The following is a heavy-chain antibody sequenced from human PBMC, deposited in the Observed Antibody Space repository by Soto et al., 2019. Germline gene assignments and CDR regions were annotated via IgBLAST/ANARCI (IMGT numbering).Heavy chain of an antibody. CDR3: TTDLVEVPRGY. D-gene: IGHD2-8*02. Sequence: TGGSLRLSCAASGFTFSNAWMSWVRQAPGKGLEWVGRIKSKTDGGTTDYAAPVKGRFTISRDDSKNTLYLQMNSLKTEDTAVYYWTTDLVEVPRGYWGQGTLVTVSS. CDR1: GFTFSNAW. J-gene: IGHJ4*02. V-gene: IGHV3-15*01. CDR2: IKSKTDGGTT.